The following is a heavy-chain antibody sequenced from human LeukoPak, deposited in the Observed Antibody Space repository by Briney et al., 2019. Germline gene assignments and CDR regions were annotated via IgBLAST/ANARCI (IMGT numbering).Heavy chain of an antibody. CDR1: GGSFSGYY. J-gene: IGHJ4*02. CDR3: ARVFRPALTMVRYAGRQYYFDY. Sequence: PSETLSLTCAVYGGSFSGYYWSWIRQPPGEGLEWIGEINHSGSTNYNPSLKSRVTISVDTSKNQFSLKLSSVTAADTAVYYCARVFRPALTMVRYAGRQYYFDYWGQGTLVTVSS. V-gene: IGHV4-34*01. D-gene: IGHD3-10*01. CDR2: INHSGST.